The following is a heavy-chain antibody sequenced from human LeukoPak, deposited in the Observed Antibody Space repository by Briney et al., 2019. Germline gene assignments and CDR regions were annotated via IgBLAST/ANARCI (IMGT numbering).Heavy chain of an antibody. CDR2: IYSTGST. CDR3: ARDLVTVTKGFDI. CDR1: GDSITSGTYY. V-gene: IGHV4-39*07. J-gene: IGHJ3*02. Sequence: SETLSLTCTVSGDSITSGTYYWGWLRQTPGKGLEWIGNIYSTGSTSFNPSFKSRITMSVDTSKNQFSLKLNSVTAADTAVYFCARDLVTVTKGFDIWGQGTMVSVSS. D-gene: IGHD4-17*01.